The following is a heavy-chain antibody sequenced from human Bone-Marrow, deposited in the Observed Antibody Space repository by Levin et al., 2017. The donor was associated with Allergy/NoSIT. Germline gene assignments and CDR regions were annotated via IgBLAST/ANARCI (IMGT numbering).Heavy chain of an antibody. V-gene: IGHV3-53*01. CDR1: EFPVSRHF. D-gene: IGHD2-8*02. CDR2: IYSGGDT. Sequence: GGSLRLSCAVSEFPVSRHFMTWVRQGPGKGPEWVTVIYSGGDTSYAASVRGRFTISRDSSRNTLNLQMNSLTVEDTAVYYCARKTDTGGSGGDFWGQGTLVTVSS. J-gene: IGHJ4*02. CDR3: ARKTDTGGSGGDF.